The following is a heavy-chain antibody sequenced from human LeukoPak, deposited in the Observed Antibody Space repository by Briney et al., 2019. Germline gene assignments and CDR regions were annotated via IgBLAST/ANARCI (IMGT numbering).Heavy chain of an antibody. Sequence: PGGSLRLSCAASGFTFSSYAMSWVRQAPGKGLEWVSAISGSSGSTYYADSVKGRFTISRDNSKNTLYLQMNSLRAEDTAVYYCAKDHKWLRSGLNWGQGTLVTVSS. CDR1: GFTFSSYA. D-gene: IGHD5-12*01. CDR3: AKDHKWLRSGLN. CDR2: ISGSSGST. J-gene: IGHJ4*02. V-gene: IGHV3-23*01.